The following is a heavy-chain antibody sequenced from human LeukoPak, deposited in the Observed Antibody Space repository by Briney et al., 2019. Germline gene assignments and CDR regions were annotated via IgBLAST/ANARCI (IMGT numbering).Heavy chain of an antibody. Sequence: SETLSLTCTVSGGSISSSSYYWGWIRQPPGKGLEWIGSIYYSGSTNYNPSLKSRVTISVDTSKNQFSLKLSSVTAADTAVYYCARHLVRVARPRLSRAFDIWGQGTMVTVSS. V-gene: IGHV4-39*01. CDR2: IYYSGST. D-gene: IGHD6-6*01. CDR1: GGSISSSSYY. J-gene: IGHJ3*02. CDR3: ARHLVRVARPRLSRAFDI.